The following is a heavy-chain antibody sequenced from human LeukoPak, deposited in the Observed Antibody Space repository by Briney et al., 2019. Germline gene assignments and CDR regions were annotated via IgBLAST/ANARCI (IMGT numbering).Heavy chain of an antibody. J-gene: IGHJ6*03. Sequence: SETLSLTCTVSGGSIRSSSYYWGWIRQPPGKGLEWIVYVDHTGSTNFNPSLNGRVSISRDTTKNLFSLRLRSVTAADTAVYFCARGRVSSSSWYSTYYYYFYMDVWGKGTTVTVSS. CDR1: GGSIRSSSYY. V-gene: IGHV4-61*03. D-gene: IGHD6-6*01. CDR3: ARGRVSSSSWYSTYYYYFYMDV. CDR2: VDHTGST.